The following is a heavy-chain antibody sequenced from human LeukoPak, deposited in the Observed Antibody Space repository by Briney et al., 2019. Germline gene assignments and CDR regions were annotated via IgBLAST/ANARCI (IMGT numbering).Heavy chain of an antibody. J-gene: IGHJ6*03. CDR3: ARGLHGYTYGYVPCELYYYMDV. Sequence: SETLSLTCSVSGYAISSGYFWGWIRQPAGRGLEWIGHISTSGRTSYSPSLKSRVTISVDTSKNQFSLKMSSVSAADTAVYYCARGLHGYTYGYVPCELYYYMDVWGKGTTVTISS. CDR1: GYAISSGYF. V-gene: IGHV4-61*09. D-gene: IGHD5-18*01. CDR2: ISTSGRT.